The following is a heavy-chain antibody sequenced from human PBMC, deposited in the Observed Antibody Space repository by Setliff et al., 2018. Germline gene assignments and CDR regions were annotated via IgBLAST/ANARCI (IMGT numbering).Heavy chain of an antibody. CDR3: ARTHCTTTSCFYFHY. Sequence: PSETLSLTCTVSGASVTSFDYYWSWIRQPPGKGLEYIGHISHGVSTSYSPSLKSRLSISADTSKNQFSLKLTSVTAADTAVYYCARTHCTTTSCFYFHYWGQGTVVT. D-gene: IGHD2-2*01. CDR2: ISHGVST. V-gene: IGHV4-30-4*01. J-gene: IGHJ4*02. CDR1: GASVTSFDYY.